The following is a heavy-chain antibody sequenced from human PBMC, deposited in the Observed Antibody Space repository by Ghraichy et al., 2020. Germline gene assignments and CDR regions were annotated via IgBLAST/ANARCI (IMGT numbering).Heavy chain of an antibody. Sequence: GGSLRLSCAASGFTLNNAWMTWVRQAPGKGLEWIGRVKSKTDGGTIDYAAPVKGRFTISGDDSTNRLYLQMNSLKTEDTAVYYCSTDGALTNWGEGTLVTVSS. J-gene: IGHJ4*02. V-gene: IGHV3-15*01. CDR2: VKSKTDGGTI. CDR3: STDGALTN. CDR1: GFTLNNAW. D-gene: IGHD4/OR15-4a*01.